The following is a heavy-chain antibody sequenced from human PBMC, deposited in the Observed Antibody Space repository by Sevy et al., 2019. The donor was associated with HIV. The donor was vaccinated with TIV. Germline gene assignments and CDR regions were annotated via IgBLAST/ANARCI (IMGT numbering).Heavy chain of an antibody. J-gene: IGHJ4*02. CDR2: IYYSGST. Sequence: SETLSLTCTVSGGSISSYYWSWIRQPPGKGLEWIGYIYYSGSTNYNPSLKSRVTISVDTSQNQFSLKLSSVTAADTAVYYCAGAPGGWLHPTPLLYTFDYWGQGTLVTVSS. D-gene: IGHD5-12*01. V-gene: IGHV4-59*01. CDR1: GGSISSYY. CDR3: AGAPGGWLHPTPLLYTFDY.